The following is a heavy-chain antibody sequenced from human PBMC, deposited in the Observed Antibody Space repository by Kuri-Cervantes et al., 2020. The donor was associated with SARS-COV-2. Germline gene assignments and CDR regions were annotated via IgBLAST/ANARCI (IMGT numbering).Heavy chain of an antibody. CDR2: ISGSGGST. D-gene: IGHD6-19*01. J-gene: IGHJ4*02. Sequence: GESLKISCAASGFTFSSYAMSWVRQAPGKGLEWVSAISGSGGSTYYADSVKGRFTISRDNSKNTLYLQMNSLRAEDTAVYYCAKAPDVKYGSGWEYFDYWGQGTLVTVSS. CDR1: GFTFSSYA. V-gene: IGHV3-23*01. CDR3: AKAPDVKYGSGWEYFDY.